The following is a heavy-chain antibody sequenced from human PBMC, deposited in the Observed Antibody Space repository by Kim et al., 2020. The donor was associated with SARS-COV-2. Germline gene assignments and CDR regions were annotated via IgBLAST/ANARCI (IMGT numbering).Heavy chain of an antibody. D-gene: IGHD2-15*01. CDR1: GGTFSSYA. Sequence: SVKVSCKASGGTFSSYAISWVRQAPGQGLEWMGGIIPIFGTANYAQKFQGRVTITADESTSTAYMELSSLRSEDTAVYYCARVHTVVIGSVYWYFDLWGRGTLVTVSS. CDR2: IIPIFGTA. J-gene: IGHJ2*01. V-gene: IGHV1-69*13. CDR3: ARVHTVVIGSVYWYFDL.